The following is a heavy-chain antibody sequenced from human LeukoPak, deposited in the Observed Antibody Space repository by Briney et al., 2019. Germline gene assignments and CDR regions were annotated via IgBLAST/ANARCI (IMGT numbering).Heavy chain of an antibody. V-gene: IGHV3-21*01. CDR3: ASTFSGWADY. J-gene: IGHJ4*02. D-gene: IGHD6-19*01. CDR2: ISSSSSYI. CDR1: GFTFSSYS. Sequence: PGGSLRLSCAASGFTFSSYSMNWVRQAPGKGLEWVSSISSSSSYIHYADSVKGRFTISRDNAKNSLYLQMNSLRAEDTAVYYCASTFSGWADYWGQGTLVTVSS.